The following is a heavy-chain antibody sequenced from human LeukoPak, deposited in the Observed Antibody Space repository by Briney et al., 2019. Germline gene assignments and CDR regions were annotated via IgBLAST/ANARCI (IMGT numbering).Heavy chain of an antibody. D-gene: IGHD1-1*01. V-gene: IGHV5-10-1*01. Sequence: AESLKISCKGSGYSFTSNWISWVRQMPGKGLEWMGRIDPSDSYTNYSPSFQGHVTISADKSISTAYLQWSSLKASDTAMYYCARQPEGTWFDPWGQGTLVTVSS. CDR3: ARQPEGTWFDP. CDR1: GYSFTSNW. J-gene: IGHJ5*02. CDR2: IDPSDSYT.